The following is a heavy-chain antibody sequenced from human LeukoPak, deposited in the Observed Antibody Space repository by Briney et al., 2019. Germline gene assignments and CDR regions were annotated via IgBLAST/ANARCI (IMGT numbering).Heavy chain of an antibody. V-gene: IGHV1-8*03. CDR1: GNTLTSYD. CDR2: MNPNSGNT. Sequence: VASVNVSCKASGNTLTSYDINWVRQATGQGLEWMGWMNPNSGNTGYAQKFQGRVTITRNTSIRTAYMELSSLRSEDTAVYYCAREVGGSSSFYDAFDIWGQGTMVTVSS. J-gene: IGHJ3*02. CDR3: AREVGGSSSFYDAFDI. D-gene: IGHD6-6*01.